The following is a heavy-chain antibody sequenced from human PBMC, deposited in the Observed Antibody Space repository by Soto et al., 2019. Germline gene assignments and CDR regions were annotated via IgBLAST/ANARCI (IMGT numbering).Heavy chain of an antibody. CDR2: ISSYNDKT. J-gene: IGHJ2*01. V-gene: IGHV1-18*01. CDR1: GYTFRTYG. Sequence: QVQLVQSGAEVKKPGASVKVSCKTSGYTFRTYGISWVRQAPGQGLEWMGGISSYNDKTKYSQKIEGRATMTTDTFTSTAYLELRSLRADDTAVYYCARDSHDYDSSYWYFDFWGRGTLVTVSS. CDR3: ARDSHDYDSSYWYFDF. D-gene: IGHD3-22*01.